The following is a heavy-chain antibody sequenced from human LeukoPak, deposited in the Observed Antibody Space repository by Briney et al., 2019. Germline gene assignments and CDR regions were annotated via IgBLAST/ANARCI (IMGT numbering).Heavy chain of an antibody. Sequence: SETLSLTCTVSGGSISSGGYYWSWIRQPPGKGLEWIGYIYHSGSTYYNPSLKSRVTISVDRSKNQFSLKLSSVTAADTAVYYCTYRGYSYGYTDYWGQGTLVTVSS. CDR1: GGSISSGGYY. D-gene: IGHD5-18*01. V-gene: IGHV4-30-2*01. CDR2: IYHSGST. CDR3: TYRGYSYGYTDY. J-gene: IGHJ4*02.